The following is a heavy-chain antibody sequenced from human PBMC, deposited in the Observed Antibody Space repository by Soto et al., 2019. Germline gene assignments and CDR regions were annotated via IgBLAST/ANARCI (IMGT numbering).Heavy chain of an antibody. CDR3: AREIYDSSGYYAPFDY. CDR1: GFTFSTYS. Sequence: GGSLRLSCAASGFTFSTYSMNWVRQAPGKGLEWVSYISSSSSTIFYTDSVKGRFTVSRDNAKNSLYLQMNSLRAEDTAVYYCAREIYDSSGYYAPFDYWGQGTLVTVSS. CDR2: ISSSSSTI. J-gene: IGHJ4*02. D-gene: IGHD3-22*01. V-gene: IGHV3-48*01.